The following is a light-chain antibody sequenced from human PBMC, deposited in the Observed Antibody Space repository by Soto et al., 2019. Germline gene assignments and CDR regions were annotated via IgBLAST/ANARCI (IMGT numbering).Light chain of an antibody. Sequence: EIVLTQSPATRSLSPGERATLSFRASQSVKTFLVWYQQRPGQAPRLLIYDASHRAAGIPARFSGSGFGTDFTLTISSLEPEDSAVYYCQQRSNWPPITFGQGTRLEIK. CDR2: DAS. V-gene: IGKV3-11*01. CDR1: QSVKTF. J-gene: IGKJ5*01. CDR3: QQRSNWPPIT.